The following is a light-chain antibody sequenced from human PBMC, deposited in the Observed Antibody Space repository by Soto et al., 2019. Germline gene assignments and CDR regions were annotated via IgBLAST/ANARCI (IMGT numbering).Light chain of an antibody. CDR2: KAS. CDR1: QSISNW. Sequence: DIQMTQSPSTLSASVGDRVTITCRASQSISNWLAWYQQKPGKAPKLLIYKASSLESGVPSRFSGSGSGTEFTLTISNVQSEDFAVYYCQQYNQWPWTFGQGTKVDIK. V-gene: IGKV1-5*03. J-gene: IGKJ1*01. CDR3: QQYNQWPWT.